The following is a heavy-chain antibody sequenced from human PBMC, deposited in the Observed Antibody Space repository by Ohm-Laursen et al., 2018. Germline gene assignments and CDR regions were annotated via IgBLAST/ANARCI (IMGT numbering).Heavy chain of an antibody. CDR1: GFTFSSYA. Sequence: GSLRLSCTAPGFTFSSYAVSWVRQAPGKGLEWVSTISGSDGSTYYADSVKGRFTISRDNSKNTLYLKMNSLRAEDTAVYYCAKRNNVCGSCPFDPWGQGTLVTVSS. J-gene: IGHJ5*02. V-gene: IGHV3-23*01. D-gene: IGHD2-15*01. CDR2: ISGSDGST. CDR3: AKRNNVCGSCPFDP.